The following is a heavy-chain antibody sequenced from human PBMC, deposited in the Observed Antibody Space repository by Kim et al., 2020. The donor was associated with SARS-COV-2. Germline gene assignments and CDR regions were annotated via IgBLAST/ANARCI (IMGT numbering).Heavy chain of an antibody. CDR1: GFTFNSDD. D-gene: IGHD3-10*01. V-gene: IGHV3-21*01. J-gene: IGHJ4*02. CDR3: ARGRYYFDY. CDR2: ISGSSGYT. Sequence: GGSLRLSCAASGFTFNSDDMNWVRQAPGKGLEWVSSISGSSGYTSYAESLRGRFTISRDNAQKSLYLQMNSLRAEDTAIYYCARGRYYFDYWGQGTLVTVPS.